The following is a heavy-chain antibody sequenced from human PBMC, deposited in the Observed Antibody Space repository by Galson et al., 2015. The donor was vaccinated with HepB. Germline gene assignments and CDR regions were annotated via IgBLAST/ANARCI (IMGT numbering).Heavy chain of an antibody. CDR2: ISSSSSTI. D-gene: IGHD6-13*01. J-gene: IGHJ6*02. CDR3: AREGLEVVLAAAAGGYGMDV. V-gene: IGHV3-48*02. Sequence: SLRLSCAASGFTFSSYSMNWVRQAPGKGLEWVSYISSSSSTIYYADSVKGRFTISRDNAKNSLYLQMNSLRDEDTAVYYCAREGLEVVLAAAAGGYGMDVWGQGTTVTVSS. CDR1: GFTFSSYS.